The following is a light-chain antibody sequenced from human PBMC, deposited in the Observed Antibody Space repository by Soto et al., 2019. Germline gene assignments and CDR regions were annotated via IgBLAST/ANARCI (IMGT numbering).Light chain of an antibody. CDR1: SSNIGSNY. V-gene: IGLV1-47*01. CDR3: AAWEDSLNGVV. CDR2: RDN. J-gene: IGLJ2*01. Sequence: QSVLTQSPSASGTPGQRVTISCSGSSSNIGSNYVYWYQQLPGTAPKLLIYRDNQPPSGVPDRFSGSKSGTSAALAISGRRFEDEGDYYCAAWEDSLNGVVCGGGTKLTVL.